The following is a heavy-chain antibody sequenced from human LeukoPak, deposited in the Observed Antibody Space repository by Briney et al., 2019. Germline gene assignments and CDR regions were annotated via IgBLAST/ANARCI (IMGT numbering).Heavy chain of an antibody. V-gene: IGHV4-30-4*01. Sequence: SQTLSLTCTVSGGSISSGDYYWSWIRQPPGKGLEWIGYIYYSGSTYYNPSLKSRVTISVDTSKNQFSLKLSSVTAADTAVYYCATDRDDNGGYGLDYWGPGTLVIVSS. CDR3: ATDRDDNGGYGLDY. D-gene: IGHD4-17*01. CDR2: IYYSGST. CDR1: GGSISSGDYY. J-gene: IGHJ4*02.